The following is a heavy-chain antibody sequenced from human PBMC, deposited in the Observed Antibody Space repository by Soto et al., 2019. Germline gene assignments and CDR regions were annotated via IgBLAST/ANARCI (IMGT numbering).Heavy chain of an antibody. CDR1: GYTFTGHY. Sequence: ASVKLSCKASGYTFTGHYLHWVRQAPEQGPEWMGEIGPESGATRYAQKFQGRVTMTTDMSITTVYMELSNLRPDDTAVYYCGRGRSGQIVVFYWGQGTPVTVSS. V-gene: IGHV1-2*02. J-gene: IGHJ4*02. D-gene: IGHD5-12*01. CDR3: GRGRSGQIVVFY. CDR2: IGPESGAT.